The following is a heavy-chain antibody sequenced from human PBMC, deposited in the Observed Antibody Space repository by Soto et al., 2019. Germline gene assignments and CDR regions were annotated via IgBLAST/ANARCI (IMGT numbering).Heavy chain of an antibody. Sequence: VQLVESGGGGVQPGRSLRLLCEASGFPFSRYGMHWVLQAPGMGLEWVAVISWDGLAQYYGDSVRGRFTISRDNSQSTLYLQMNSLRTEDTAIYYCAKETIQVGGPNYFDYWGQGVLVTVSS. D-gene: IGHD1-1*01. J-gene: IGHJ4*02. CDR1: GFPFSRYG. CDR3: AKETIQVGGPNYFDY. CDR2: ISWDGLAQ. V-gene: IGHV3-30*18.